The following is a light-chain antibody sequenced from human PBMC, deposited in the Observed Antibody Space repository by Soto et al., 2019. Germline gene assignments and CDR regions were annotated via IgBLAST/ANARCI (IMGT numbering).Light chain of an antibody. Sequence: QSALTQPPSASGSPGQSVTISCTGTSSDVGGYNYVSWYQQHPGKAPKLMISEVSKRPSGVPDRFSGSKSGNTASLTVSGLQAEDEADDYCSSYAGGNNPFVFGTGTTVTVL. CDR1: SSDVGGYNY. CDR3: SSYAGGNNPFV. J-gene: IGLJ1*01. CDR2: EVS. V-gene: IGLV2-8*01.